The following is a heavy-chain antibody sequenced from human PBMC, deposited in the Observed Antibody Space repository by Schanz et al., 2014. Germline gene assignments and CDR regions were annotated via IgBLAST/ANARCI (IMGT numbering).Heavy chain of an antibody. D-gene: IGHD3-3*01. CDR1: GFTVSKNY. CDR2: ISGSSIHK. V-gene: IGHV3-11*05. Sequence: QVQLVESGGGVVQPGRSLRLSCAASGFTVSKNYMSWVRQAPGKGLEWVSHISGSSIHKNYADSVKGRFSISRDNGETSVYLQINSLRVEDTAIYYCARFLARYQYYGVDVWGQGTTVIVSS. J-gene: IGHJ6*02. CDR3: ARFLARYQYYGVDV.